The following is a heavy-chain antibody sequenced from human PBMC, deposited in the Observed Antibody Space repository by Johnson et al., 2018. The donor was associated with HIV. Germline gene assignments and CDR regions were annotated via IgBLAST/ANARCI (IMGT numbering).Heavy chain of an antibody. Sequence: MLLVESGGDLIQPGGSLRLSCAASGFTVSSTYMSWVRQAPGKGLEWLSVLYSDGRTYYADSVKGRFTISRDNSKNTLYLQMNSLRAEDTAVYYCAKAREYDSTGHDAFDIWGQGTMVTVSS. CDR1: GFTVSSTY. V-gene: IGHV3-66*03. D-gene: IGHD3-22*01. CDR2: LYSDGRT. CDR3: AKAREYDSTGHDAFDI. J-gene: IGHJ3*02.